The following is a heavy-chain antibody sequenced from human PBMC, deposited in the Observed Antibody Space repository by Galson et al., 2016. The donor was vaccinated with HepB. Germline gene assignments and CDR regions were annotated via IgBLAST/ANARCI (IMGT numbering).Heavy chain of an antibody. CDR3: ARDREMAAAQPYYFDD. J-gene: IGHJ4*02. CDR1: GFSLSSYG. D-gene: IGHD6-13*01. V-gene: IGHV3-33*01. CDR2: IWYDGNNK. Sequence: SLRLSCAASGFSLSSYGMHWVRQAPGKGLEWVAVIWYDGNNKNYADSVNGRFSTSRDKSKNTLYLQMDSLRAEDTALYYCARDREMAAAQPYYFDDWGQGTLVTVSS.